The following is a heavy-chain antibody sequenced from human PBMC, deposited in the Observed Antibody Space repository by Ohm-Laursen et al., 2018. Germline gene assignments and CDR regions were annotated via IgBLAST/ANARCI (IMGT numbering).Heavy chain of an antibody. D-gene: IGHD1-26*01. J-gene: IGHJ4*02. CDR1: GGTFSSYA. CDR2: IIPILGIA. CDR3: ASNSGSYFQDRYYFDY. Sequence: SVKVSCKASGGTFSSYAISWVRQAPGQGLEWMGRIIPILGIANYAQKFQGRVTITADKSTSTAYMELSSLRSEDTAVYYCASNSGSYFQDRYYFDYWGQGTLVTVSS. V-gene: IGHV1-69*04.